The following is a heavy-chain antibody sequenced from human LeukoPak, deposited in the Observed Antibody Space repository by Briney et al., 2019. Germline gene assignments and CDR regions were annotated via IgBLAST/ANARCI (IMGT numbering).Heavy chain of an antibody. CDR1: GYTFTGYY. D-gene: IGHD3-9*01. CDR3: ARDRGRYFEEGTLYYYYYYGMDV. J-gene: IGHJ6*02. CDR2: INPNSGGT. V-gene: IGHV1-2*02. Sequence: GASVKVSCKASGYTFTGYYMHWVRQAPGQGLERMGWINPNSGGTNYAQKFQGRVTMTRDTSISTAYMELSRLRSDDTAVYYCARDRGRYFEEGTLYYYYYYGMDVWGQGTTVTVSS.